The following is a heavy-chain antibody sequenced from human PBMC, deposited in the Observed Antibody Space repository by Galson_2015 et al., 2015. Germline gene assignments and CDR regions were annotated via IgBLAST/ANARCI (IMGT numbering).Heavy chain of an antibody. V-gene: IGHV3-73*01. Sequence: SLRLSCAASGFTFSGSAMHWVRQASGKGLEWVGRIRSKANSYATAYAASVKGRFTISRDDSKNTAYLQMNSLKTEDTAVYYCTRGVDGYFDYWGQGTLVTVSS. CDR3: TRGVDGYFDY. D-gene: IGHD3-10*01. CDR2: IRSKANSYAT. J-gene: IGHJ4*02. CDR1: GFTFSGSA.